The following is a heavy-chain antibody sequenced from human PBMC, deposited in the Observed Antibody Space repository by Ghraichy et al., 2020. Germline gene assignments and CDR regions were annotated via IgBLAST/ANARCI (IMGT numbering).Heavy chain of an antibody. Sequence: SETLSLTCTVSGDSISSYFWSWIRQPAGKGLEWIGRFYTTGSTNYNPSLKSRVTMSVDTSKNQFSLKLTSVTAADTAVYYCAREKKYSNSPALDYWGQGTLVTVSS. CDR1: GDSISSYF. V-gene: IGHV4-4*07. CDR3: AREKKYSNSPALDY. D-gene: IGHD6-13*01. CDR2: FYTTGST. J-gene: IGHJ4*02.